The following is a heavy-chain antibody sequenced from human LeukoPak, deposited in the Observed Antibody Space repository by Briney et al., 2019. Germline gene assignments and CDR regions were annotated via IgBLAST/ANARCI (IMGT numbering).Heavy chain of an antibody. Sequence: PSETLSLTCTVSGGSISSYYWSWIRQPPGKGLEWIGYIYYSGSTNYNPSLKSRVTISVDTSKNQFSLKLSSVTAADTAVYYCAVYRGYSYGYSPWFDPWGQGTLVTVSS. V-gene: IGHV4-59*01. CDR3: AVYRGYSYGYSPWFDP. CDR2: IYYSGST. J-gene: IGHJ5*02. CDR1: GGSISSYY. D-gene: IGHD5-18*01.